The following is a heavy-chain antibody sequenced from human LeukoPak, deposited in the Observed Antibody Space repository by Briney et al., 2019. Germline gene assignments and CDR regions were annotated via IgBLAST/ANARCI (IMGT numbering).Heavy chain of an antibody. CDR2: IYYSGST. CDR1: GGSISSYY. Sequence: PSETLSPTCTVSGGSISSYYWSWIRQPPGKGLEWIGYIYYSGSTNYNPSLKSRVTISVDTSKNQFSLKLSSVTAADTAVYYCARARGDFWSGYFFDYWGQGTLVTVSS. CDR3: ARARGDFWSGYFFDY. J-gene: IGHJ4*02. V-gene: IGHV4-59*01. D-gene: IGHD3-3*01.